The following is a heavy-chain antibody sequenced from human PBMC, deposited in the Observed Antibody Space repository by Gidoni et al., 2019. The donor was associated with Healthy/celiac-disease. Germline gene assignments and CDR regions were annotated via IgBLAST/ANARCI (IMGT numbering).Heavy chain of an antibody. Sequence: QVQLQESGPGLVQPSQTLSLTCTVSGGPISSGGYYWRWIRPHPGKGLEWIGYIYYSGSTYYNPSLKSRVTISVDTSKNQFSLKLSSVTAADTAVYYGARVCPHGGSYRGAYFDYWGQGTLVTVSS. D-gene: IGHD1-26*01. J-gene: IGHJ4*02. CDR1: GGPISSGGYY. V-gene: IGHV4-31*03. CDR2: IYYSGST. CDR3: ARVCPHGGSYRGAYFDY.